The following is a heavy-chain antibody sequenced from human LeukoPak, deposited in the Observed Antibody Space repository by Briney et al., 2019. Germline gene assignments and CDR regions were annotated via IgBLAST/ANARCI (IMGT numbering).Heavy chain of an antibody. CDR1: GGSFSGYY. V-gene: IGHV4-34*01. CDR2: INHSGST. J-gene: IGHJ4*02. D-gene: IGHD6-19*01. Sequence: PSETLSLTCAVYGGSFSGYYWSWIRQPPGKGLEWIGEINHSGSTNYNPSLKSRVTISVDTSKNQFSLKLSSVTAADTAVYYCARHNSGWYSMDYWGQGTLVTVSS. CDR3: ARHNSGWYSMDY.